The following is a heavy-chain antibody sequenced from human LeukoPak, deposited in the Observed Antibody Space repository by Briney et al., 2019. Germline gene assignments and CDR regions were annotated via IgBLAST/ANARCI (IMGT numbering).Heavy chain of an antibody. D-gene: IGHD3-10*01. CDR1: NYSINSGSY. Sequence: SETLSLTCTVSNYSINSGSYWGWIRQPPGKGLEWIGSVYHSGSTHYNPSLKSRVSISVDTSKNQFSLRLTSLTAADTAVYYCAKAKWPNGSGSLWGQGTLVTVSS. J-gene: IGHJ4*02. CDR3: AKAKWPNGSGSL. CDR2: VYHSGST. V-gene: IGHV4-38-2*02.